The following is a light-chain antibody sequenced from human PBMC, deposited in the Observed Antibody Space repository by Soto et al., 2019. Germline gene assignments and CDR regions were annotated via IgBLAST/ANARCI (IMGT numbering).Light chain of an antibody. CDR1: QGISNY. CDR2: LAS. Sequence: DIQMTQSPSSLSASVGDRVTITCRTSQGISNYLAWYQQKSGKAPKLLIYLASTLRSGVSSRFSGSRSGTDFTLTISSLQPEDVATYYCHKYNSDPLFGGGTKMDIK. J-gene: IGKJ4*01. CDR3: HKYNSDPL. V-gene: IGKV1-27*01.